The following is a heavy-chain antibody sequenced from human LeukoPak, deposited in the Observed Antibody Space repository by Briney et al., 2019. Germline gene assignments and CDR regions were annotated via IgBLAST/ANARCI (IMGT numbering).Heavy chain of an antibody. CDR2: ISWNSGSI. D-gene: IGHD3-10*01. Sequence: GRSLRLSCAASGFTFDDYAMHWVRQAPGKGLEWVSGISWNSGSIGYADSVTGRFTISRDNAKNSLYLQMNSLRAEDTALYYCAKDVSQTMGMDVWGQGTTVTVSS. CDR3: AKDVSQTMGMDV. V-gene: IGHV3-9*01. CDR1: GFTFDDYA. J-gene: IGHJ6*02.